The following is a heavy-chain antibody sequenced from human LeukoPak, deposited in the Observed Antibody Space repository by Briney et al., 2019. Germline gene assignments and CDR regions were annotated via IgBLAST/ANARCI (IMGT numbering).Heavy chain of an antibody. CDR1: GYTFTGYY. Sequence: ASVKVSCKASGYTFTGYYMHWVRQAPGQGLEWMGWINAGSGDGKYSPKFQGRLTMTSDTSATTLYMELNSLRSEDTAVYYCARSGDNWSCDNWGQGTLVTVSS. V-gene: IGHV1-3*01. CDR3: ARSGDNWSCDN. D-gene: IGHD5-24*01. J-gene: IGHJ4*02. CDR2: INAGSGDG.